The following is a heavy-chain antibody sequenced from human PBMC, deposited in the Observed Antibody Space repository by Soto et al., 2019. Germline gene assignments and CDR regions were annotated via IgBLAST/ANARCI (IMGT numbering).Heavy chain of an antibody. CDR1: GYTFTSYG. D-gene: IGHD6-13*01. V-gene: IGHV1-18*04. CDR2: ISAYNGNT. J-gene: IGHJ5*02. CDR3: ARDLSSGIAAAGTSWFDP. Sequence: AASVKVSCKASGYTFTSYGISWVRQAPGQGLEWMGWISAYNGNTNYAQKLQGRVTMTTDTSTSTAYMELRSLRSDDTAVYYCARDLSSGIAAAGTSWFDPWGQGTLVTVSS.